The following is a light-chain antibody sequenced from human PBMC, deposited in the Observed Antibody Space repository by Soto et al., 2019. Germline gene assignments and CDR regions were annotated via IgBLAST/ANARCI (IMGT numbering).Light chain of an antibody. Sequence: QSVLTQPPSASGTPGQRVTISCSGSSSNIGTNSVYWYWQLPGTAPKLLIFSNNQRPSGVPDRISGSKSGTSASLAISGLRSDDEADYYCAAWDDSLSGWVFGGGTKLTVL. CDR3: AAWDDSLSGWV. CDR2: SNN. J-gene: IGLJ3*02. V-gene: IGLV1-47*02. CDR1: SSNIGTNS.